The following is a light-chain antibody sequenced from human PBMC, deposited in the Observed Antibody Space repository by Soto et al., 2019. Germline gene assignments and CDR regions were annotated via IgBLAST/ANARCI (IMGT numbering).Light chain of an antibody. Sequence: GDRVTITCRASQSIDNWLAWYQQKPGKAPRLLIYKASTLESGVPSRFSGSGSGTEFTLTISSLQPDDFASYYCQLYDNYSWKFGQGTKVEIK. CDR2: KAS. J-gene: IGKJ1*01. CDR1: QSIDNW. CDR3: QLYDNYSWK. V-gene: IGKV1-5*03.